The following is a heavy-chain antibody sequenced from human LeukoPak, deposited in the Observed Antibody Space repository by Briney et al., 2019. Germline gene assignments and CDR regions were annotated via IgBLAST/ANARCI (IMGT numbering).Heavy chain of an antibody. CDR1: GVSFSGYF. CDR2: ITHSGST. CDR3: ARAPFYGREYYFDY. J-gene: IGHJ4*02. Sequence: PSETLSLTCAVYGVSFSGYFWTWVRQSPGQGLEWPGKITHSGSTNYNPSLKSRVTISVDTSKTQFSLKLTSVTAADTAVYYCARAPFYGREYYFDYWGQGTLVTVSS. D-gene: IGHD4-17*01. V-gene: IGHV4-34*01.